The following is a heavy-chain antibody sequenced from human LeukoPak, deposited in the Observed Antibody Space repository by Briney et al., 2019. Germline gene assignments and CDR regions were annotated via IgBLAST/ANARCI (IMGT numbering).Heavy chain of an antibody. CDR1: GFTFSSYS. D-gene: IGHD6-19*01. J-gene: IGHJ4*02. Sequence: GGSLRLSCAASGFTFSSYSMNWVRQAPGKGLEWVSSISSSSSYIYYADSVKGRFTISRDNAKNTLYLQMNSLRAEDTAVYYCATPGIAVAGTFDYWGQGTLVTVSS. V-gene: IGHV3-21*01. CDR3: ATPGIAVAGTFDY. CDR2: ISSSSSYI.